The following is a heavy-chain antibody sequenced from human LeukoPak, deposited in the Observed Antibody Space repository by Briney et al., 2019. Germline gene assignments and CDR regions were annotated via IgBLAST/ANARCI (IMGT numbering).Heavy chain of an antibody. D-gene: IGHD1-26*01. CDR3: ARGSLSSRDFDY. J-gene: IGHJ4*02. CDR1: GYTFTTYA. V-gene: IGHV1-3*01. CDR2: ISAGNGNT. Sequence: GASVKVSCKASGYTFTTYAMHWVRQAPGQRLEWMGWISAGNGNTKYSQKFQGRVTITRDTSASTAYMDLSSLRSEDTAVYYCARGSLSSRDFDYWGQGTLVTVSS.